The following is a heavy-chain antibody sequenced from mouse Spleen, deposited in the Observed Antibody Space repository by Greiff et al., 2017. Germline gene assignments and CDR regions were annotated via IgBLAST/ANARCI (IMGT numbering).Heavy chain of an antibody. CDR1: GYSFTGYY. CDR2: VNPNNGGT. V-gene: IGHV1-26*01. J-gene: IGHJ4*01. Sequence: VQLQQPGAELVKPGASVKISCKASGYSFTGYYMHWVKQSHGKSLEWIGRVNPNNGGTSYNQKFKGKAILTVDKSSSTAYMELRSLTSEDSAVYYCARRGDYYAMDYWGQGTSVTVSS. CDR3: ARRGDYYAMDY.